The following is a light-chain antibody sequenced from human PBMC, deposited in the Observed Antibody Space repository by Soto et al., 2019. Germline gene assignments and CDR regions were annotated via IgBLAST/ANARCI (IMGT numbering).Light chain of an antibody. J-gene: IGKJ5*01. CDR1: QGVXSN. CDR3: QQRSNGTST. Sequence: IGMTHSAVTLSVSPGERATLSCRASQGVXSNFAWYQAKPGQAPRVLXACASTMATGIPARLSGSGSGTDFTLTINSLEPEYVAVYYCQQRSNGTSTFGQGTRLEI. V-gene: IGKV3-15*01. CDR2: CAS.